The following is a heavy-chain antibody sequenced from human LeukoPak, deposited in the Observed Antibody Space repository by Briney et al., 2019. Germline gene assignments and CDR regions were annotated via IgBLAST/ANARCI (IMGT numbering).Heavy chain of an antibody. Sequence: PGGSLRVSCAASGFTFSSYWLNWVRQTPGKGLEWVANIKEDGSGKYHVDSVKGRFTISRDNAKSSLYLQMNSLRAEDTALYYCARSIMGGGAFDYWGQGPQVTVSS. D-gene: IGHD3-10*01. CDR2: IKEDGSGK. J-gene: IGHJ4*02. CDR3: ARSIMGGGAFDY. V-gene: IGHV3-7*03. CDR1: GFTFSSYW.